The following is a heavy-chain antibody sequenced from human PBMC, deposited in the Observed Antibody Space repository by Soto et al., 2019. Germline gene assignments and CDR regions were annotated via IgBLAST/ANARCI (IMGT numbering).Heavy chain of an antibody. CDR1: GFTFDDYA. J-gene: IGHJ4*02. Sequence: PGGSLRLSCAASGFTFDDYAMHWVRQAPGKGLEWVSGISWNSGSIGYADSVKGRFTISRDNAKNSLYLQMNSLRAEDTALYYCAKEEYYYDSSGYYGGFDYWGQGTLVTAPQ. D-gene: IGHD3-22*01. CDR2: ISWNSGSI. CDR3: AKEEYYYDSSGYYGGFDY. V-gene: IGHV3-9*01.